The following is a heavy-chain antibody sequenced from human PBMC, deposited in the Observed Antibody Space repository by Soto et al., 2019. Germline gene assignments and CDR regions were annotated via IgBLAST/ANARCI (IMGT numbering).Heavy chain of an antibody. CDR3: ARDGGIAVSGTDVDY. CDR2: INPNSGGT. D-gene: IGHD6-19*01. Sequence: ASVKVSCKASGYTFTGYYMHWVRQAPGQGLEWMGWINPNSGGTNYAQKFQGRVTMTRDTSISTAYMELSRLRSDDTAVYYCARDGGIAVSGTDVDYWDQGTLVTGSS. CDR1: GYTFTGYY. J-gene: IGHJ4*02. V-gene: IGHV1-2*02.